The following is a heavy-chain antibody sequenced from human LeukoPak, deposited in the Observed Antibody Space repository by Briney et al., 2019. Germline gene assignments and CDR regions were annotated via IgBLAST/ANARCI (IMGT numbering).Heavy chain of an antibody. J-gene: IGHJ4*01. Sequence: PGGSLRLSCVASESTFSRYDMHWVRQAPGKGLEWLAFVRFDGRETFYADSVNGRFTISRDNSKNTLYLQMDSLRAEDTAIYYCAKCKRERWLQLSPFDYWGHGTLVTVSS. CDR1: ESTFSRYD. CDR2: VRFDGRET. D-gene: IGHD5-24*01. CDR3: AKCKRERWLQLSPFDY. V-gene: IGHV3-30*02.